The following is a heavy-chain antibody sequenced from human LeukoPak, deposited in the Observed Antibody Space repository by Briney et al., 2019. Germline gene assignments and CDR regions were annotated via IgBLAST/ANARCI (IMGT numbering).Heavy chain of an antibody. V-gene: IGHV1-69*04. Sequence: SVKVSCKASGGTFSSYAISWVRQAPGQGLEWMGRIIPILGIANYAQKFQGRVTITADKSTSTAYMELSSLRSEDTAVYYCARDRGYNWNELSAFDIWGQGTMVTVSS. J-gene: IGHJ3*02. D-gene: IGHD1-20*01. CDR3: ARDRGYNWNELSAFDI. CDR1: GGTFSSYA. CDR2: IIPILGIA.